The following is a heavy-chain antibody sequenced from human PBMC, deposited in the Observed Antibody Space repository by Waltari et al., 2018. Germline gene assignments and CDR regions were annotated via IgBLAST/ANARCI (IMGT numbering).Heavy chain of an antibody. CDR3: ARGSPGYVRVWDC. J-gene: IGHJ4*02. Sequence: EVQLMESVGGLVQPGGSLRPSCAASGFCFSAYWMTWVLQAPGKGLEWVANIKYDGSATYHADSVNGRFSISRDNAKNSLYLQMNSVSAEDTAIYYCARGSPGYVRVWDCWGQGTMVTVSS. D-gene: IGHD2-2*01. V-gene: IGHV3-7*03. CDR2: IKYDGSAT. CDR1: GFCFSAYW.